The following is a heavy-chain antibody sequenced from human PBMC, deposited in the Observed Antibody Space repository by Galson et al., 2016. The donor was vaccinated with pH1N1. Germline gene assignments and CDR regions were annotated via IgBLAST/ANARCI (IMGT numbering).Heavy chain of an antibody. D-gene: IGHD3-10*01. CDR2: ISHSGST. Sequence: LSLTCTVSGGSISSGSYYWGWIRQPPGKGLEWVGTISHSGSTSYNPSLKSRVTISQDSSNRRFSLKLRSVTAADTAVYYCVRHFEEFIGNCFDFWGQGALVTVSS. J-gene: IGHJ4*02. CDR1: GGSISSGSYY. V-gene: IGHV4-39*01. CDR3: VRHFEEFIGNCFDF.